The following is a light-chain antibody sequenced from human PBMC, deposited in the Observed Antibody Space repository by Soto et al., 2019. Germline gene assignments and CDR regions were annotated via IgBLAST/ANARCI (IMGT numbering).Light chain of an antibody. CDR2: DVS. Sequence: QSALTQPASVSGSPGQSITISCTGTSSDVGGYNYVSWYQQHPGKAPKLMIYDVSNRPSGVSNRFSGSKSGNTASLTISGLQADDEADYYCSSYTSSSTLVFGGGTKHTVL. V-gene: IGLV2-14*01. J-gene: IGLJ2*01. CDR3: SSYTSSSTLV. CDR1: SSDVGGYNY.